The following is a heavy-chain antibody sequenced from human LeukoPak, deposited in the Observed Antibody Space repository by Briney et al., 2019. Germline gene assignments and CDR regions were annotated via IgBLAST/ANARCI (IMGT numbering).Heavy chain of an antibody. D-gene: IGHD1-26*01. Sequence: KPSETLSLTCTVSGGSISSYYWSWIRQPAGKGLEWIGRIYTSGSTNYNPSLKSRVTMSVDTSKNQFSLKLSSVTAADTAVYYSARLASGSYGPLTPFDYWGQGTLVTVSS. CDR1: GGSISSYY. CDR3: ARLASGSYGPLTPFDY. V-gene: IGHV4-4*07. J-gene: IGHJ4*02. CDR2: IYTSGST.